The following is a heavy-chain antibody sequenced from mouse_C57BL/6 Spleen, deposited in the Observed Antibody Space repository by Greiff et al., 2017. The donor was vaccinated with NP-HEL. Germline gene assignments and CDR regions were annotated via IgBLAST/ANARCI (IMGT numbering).Heavy chain of an antibody. V-gene: IGHV14-3*01. CDR2: IDPANGNT. CDR3: ALYGSSYEGAMDY. D-gene: IGHD1-1*01. CDR1: GFNIKNTY. J-gene: IGHJ4*01. Sequence: VQLQQSVAELVRPGASVKLSCTASGFNIKNTYMHWVKQRPEQGLEWIGRIDPANGNTKYDPKFQGKATITADTSSNTAYLQISSLTAEDTAIYYCALYGSSYEGAMDYWGQGTSVTVSS.